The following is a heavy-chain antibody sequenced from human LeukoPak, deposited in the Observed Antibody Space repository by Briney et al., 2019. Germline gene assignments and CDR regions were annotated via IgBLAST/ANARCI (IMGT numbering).Heavy chain of an antibody. D-gene: IGHD3-22*01. CDR2: IYYSGST. V-gene: IGHV4-39*07. CDR1: GGSISSSSYY. J-gene: IGHJ6*03. CDR3: ARERTMIPYYMDV. Sequence: SETLSLTCTVSGGSISSSSYYWGWIRQPPGKGLEWIGSIYYSGSTYYNPSLKSRVTISVDTSKDQFSLKLSSVTAADTAVYYCARERTMIPYYMDVWGKGTTVTVSS.